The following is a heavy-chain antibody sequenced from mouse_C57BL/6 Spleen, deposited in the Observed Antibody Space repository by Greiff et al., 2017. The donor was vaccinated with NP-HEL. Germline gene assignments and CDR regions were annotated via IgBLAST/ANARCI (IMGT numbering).Heavy chain of an antibody. J-gene: IGHJ3*01. Sequence: QVQLKQPGAELVMPGASVKLSCKASGYTFTSYWMHWVKQRPGQGLEWIGEIDPSDSYTNYNQKFKGKSTLTVDKSSSTAYMQLSSLTSEDSAVYYCARWYSSGKTWFAYWGQGTLVTVSA. D-gene: IGHD3-2*02. CDR2: IDPSDSYT. V-gene: IGHV1-69*01. CDR1: GYTFTSYW. CDR3: ARWYSSGKTWFAY.